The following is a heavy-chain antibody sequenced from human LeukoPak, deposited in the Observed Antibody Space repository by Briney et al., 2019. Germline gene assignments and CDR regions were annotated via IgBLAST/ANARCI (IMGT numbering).Heavy chain of an antibody. CDR3: AKDGPIVGATIPGY. D-gene: IGHD1-26*01. Sequence: PGGSLRLSCAASGFTFSSHAMSWVRQAPGKGLEWVSAISGSGGSTYYADSVKGRFTISRDNSKNTLYLQMNSLRAEDTAVYYCAKDGPIVGATIPGYWGQGTLVTVSS. V-gene: IGHV3-23*01. J-gene: IGHJ4*02. CDR1: GFTFSSHA. CDR2: ISGSGGST.